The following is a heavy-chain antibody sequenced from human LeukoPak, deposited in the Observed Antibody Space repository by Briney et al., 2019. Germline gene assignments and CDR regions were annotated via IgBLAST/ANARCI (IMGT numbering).Heavy chain of an antibody. CDR1: GGSISSGDEY. D-gene: IGHD3-3*01. V-gene: IGHV4-30-4*08. Sequence: SQTLSLTCSVSGGSISSGDEYWRWIRQRRGKGVEWIGYIYYSWSTYYTPSLKSRVTISVDTSKNQFSLKLSSVTAADTAVYYCARGFLEWLPIDYWGQGTLVTVSS. CDR2: IYYSWST. CDR3: ARGFLEWLPIDY. J-gene: IGHJ4*02.